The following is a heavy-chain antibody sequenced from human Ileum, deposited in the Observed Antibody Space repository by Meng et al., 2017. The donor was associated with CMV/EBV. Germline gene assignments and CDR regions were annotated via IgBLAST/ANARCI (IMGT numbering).Heavy chain of an antibody. J-gene: IGHJ4*02. Sequence: QVPPQAAGPVTVQPSETLSLTFTVSSYSRCRYSWHWIRQPAGKGLEWIGRIYTTGNIKYNPSLMSRVTMSLDTSKSQFSLNLRSLTAADTAVYYCATTYSDADWNFDYWGQGTLVTVSS. CDR1: SYSRCRYS. CDR3: ATTYSDADWNFDY. D-gene: IGHD1-26*01. CDR2: IYTTGNI. V-gene: IGHV4-4*07.